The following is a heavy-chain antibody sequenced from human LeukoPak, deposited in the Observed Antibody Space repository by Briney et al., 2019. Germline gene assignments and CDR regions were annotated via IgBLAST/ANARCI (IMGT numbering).Heavy chain of an antibody. CDR2: ISSSSSYI. V-gene: IGHV3-21*01. Sequence: GGSLRLSCAASGFTFSNYSMNWVRQAPGKGLEWVSSISSSSSYIYYTDSVKGRFTISRDNAKNSLYLQMNSLRAEDTAVYYCASAVRGEYDPWGQGTLVTVSS. CDR1: GFTFSNYS. CDR3: ASAVRGEYDP. J-gene: IGHJ5*02. D-gene: IGHD3-10*02.